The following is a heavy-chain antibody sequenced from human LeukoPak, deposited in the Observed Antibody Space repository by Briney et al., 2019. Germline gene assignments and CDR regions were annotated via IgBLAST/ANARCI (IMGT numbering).Heavy chain of an antibody. Sequence: PGGSLRLSCATSGFTFSSYAMHWVRQAPGKGLEYVSAISSNGGSTYYANFVKGRFTISGDNSKNTLYLQMGSLRAEDMAVYYCARGGYYDSSMSSFDYWGQGTLVTVST. CDR1: GFTFSSYA. J-gene: IGHJ4*02. CDR2: ISSNGGST. D-gene: IGHD3-22*01. V-gene: IGHV3-64*01. CDR3: ARGGYYDSSMSSFDY.